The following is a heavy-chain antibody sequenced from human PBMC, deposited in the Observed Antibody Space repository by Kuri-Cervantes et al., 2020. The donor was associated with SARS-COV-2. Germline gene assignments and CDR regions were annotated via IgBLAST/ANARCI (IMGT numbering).Heavy chain of an antibody. V-gene: IGHV1-69*10. CDR1: GGTFSSYA. CDR2: IIPILGIA. D-gene: IGHD2-15*01. CDR3: ARDGPPYCSGGSCYSGFDY. Sequence: SVKVSCKASGGTFSSYAISWVRQAPGQGLEWMGGIIPILGIANYAQKFQGRVTITADKSTSTAYMELSSLRSEETAVYYCARDGPPYCSGGSCYSGFDYWGQGTLVTVSS. J-gene: IGHJ4*02.